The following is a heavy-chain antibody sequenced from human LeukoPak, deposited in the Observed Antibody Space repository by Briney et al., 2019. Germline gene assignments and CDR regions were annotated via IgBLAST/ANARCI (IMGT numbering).Heavy chain of an antibody. D-gene: IGHD1-14*01. Sequence: PSETLSLTCTVSGGSISSGNYYWGWIRLPPGKGLEWIGSLYYSGSTNYNPSLKSRVTMDVDTSKNQFSLKLSSVTAADTAVYYCARSGSYPDHDAFDIWGQGTMVTVSS. J-gene: IGHJ3*02. CDR3: ARSGSYPDHDAFDI. CDR2: LYYSGST. V-gene: IGHV4-39*01. CDR1: GGSISSGNYY.